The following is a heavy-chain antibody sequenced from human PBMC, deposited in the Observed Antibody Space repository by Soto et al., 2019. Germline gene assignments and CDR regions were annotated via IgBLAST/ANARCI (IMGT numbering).Heavy chain of an antibody. Sequence: PGGSLRLSCAASGFTFDDYAMHWVRQAPGKGLEWVSGISWNSGSIGYADSVKGRFTISRDNAKNSLYLQMNSLRAEDTALYYCAKGIFGVVTYGMDVWGQGTTVTVSS. D-gene: IGHD3-3*01. CDR2: ISWNSGSI. CDR1: GFTFDDYA. CDR3: AKGIFGVVTYGMDV. J-gene: IGHJ6*02. V-gene: IGHV3-9*01.